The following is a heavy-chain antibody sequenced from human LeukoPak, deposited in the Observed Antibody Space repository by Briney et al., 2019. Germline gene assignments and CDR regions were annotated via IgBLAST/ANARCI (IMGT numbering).Heavy chain of an antibody. CDR1: GGSISSYY. D-gene: IGHD1-1*01. Sequence: SETLSLTCTVSGGSISSYYWSWIRQPPGKGLEWIGYIYYSGSTKYNPSLKSRVTISVDTSKNQFSLRLSSVTAADTAVYYCARDRTGNNWFDPWGQGTLVTVSS. V-gene: IGHV4-59*01. CDR3: ARDRTGNNWFDP. J-gene: IGHJ5*01. CDR2: IYYSGST.